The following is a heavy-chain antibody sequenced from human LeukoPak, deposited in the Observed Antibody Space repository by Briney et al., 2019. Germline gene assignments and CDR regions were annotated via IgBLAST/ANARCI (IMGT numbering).Heavy chain of an antibody. CDR1: GFTFSDYV. V-gene: IGHV3-23*01. D-gene: IGHD3-22*01. CDR3: ARDYPDDSSGYYRGY. J-gene: IGHJ4*02. CDR2: ISSGAGST. Sequence: PGGSLRLSCAASGFTFSDYVMGWVRQAPGKGLEWVSNISSGAGSTYYADSVKGRFTISRDNSKNTLYLQMNSLRAEDTAVYYCARDYPDDSSGYYRGYWGQGTLVTVSS.